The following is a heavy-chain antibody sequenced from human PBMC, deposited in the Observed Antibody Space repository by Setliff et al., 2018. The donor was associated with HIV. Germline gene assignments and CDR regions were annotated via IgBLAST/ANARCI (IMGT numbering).Heavy chain of an antibody. Sequence: AASVKVSCKASGYSFTSYGISWVRQAPGQGLEWMGWISAYNGNTNYAQKLQGRVTMTTDTSTSTAYMELSSLSSEDTAVYYCASSWYSPPDCSSTSCPWHYWGQGTLVTVSS. CDR2: ISAYNGNT. V-gene: IGHV1-18*01. CDR3: ASSWYSPPDCSSTSCPWHY. CDR1: GYSFTSYG. D-gene: IGHD2-2*01. J-gene: IGHJ4*02.